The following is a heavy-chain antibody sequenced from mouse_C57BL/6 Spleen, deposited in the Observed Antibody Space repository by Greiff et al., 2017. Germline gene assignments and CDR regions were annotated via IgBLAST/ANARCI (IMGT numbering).Heavy chain of an antibody. CDR1: GYTFTSYW. CDR2: INPSNGGT. CDR3: ARYYYYGSSSYAMDY. Sequence: VQLQQPGTELVKPGASVKLSCKASGYTFTSYWMHWVKQRPGQGLEWIGNINPSNGGTNYNEKLKSKATLTVDKSSSTAYRQLSSLTSEDSAVYYCARYYYYGSSSYAMDYWGQGTSVTVSS. V-gene: IGHV1-53*01. D-gene: IGHD1-1*01. J-gene: IGHJ4*01.